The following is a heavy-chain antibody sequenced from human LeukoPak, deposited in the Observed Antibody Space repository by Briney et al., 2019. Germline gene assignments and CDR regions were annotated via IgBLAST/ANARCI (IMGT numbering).Heavy chain of an antibody. CDR1: GGSISGWY. J-gene: IGHJ4*02. Sequence: SETLSLTCTVSGGSISGWYWSWIRQPPGKGLEWIGYIYGSGYTNYNPSLKSRVTMSIDTSKNHFSLKLTSVAAADTATYYCARETSLAGFASGLGFNYWGQGILVTVSS. D-gene: IGHD6-19*01. CDR2: IYGSGYT. V-gene: IGHV4-59*01. CDR3: ARETSLAGFASGLGFNY.